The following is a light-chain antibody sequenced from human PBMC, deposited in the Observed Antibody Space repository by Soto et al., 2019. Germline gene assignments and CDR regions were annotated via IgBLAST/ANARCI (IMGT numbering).Light chain of an antibody. J-gene: IGLJ1*01. CDR2: DVS. V-gene: IGLV2-14*01. CDR1: SSDVGGYNY. Sequence: QSALTQPASASGSPGQSITISCTGTSSDVGGYNYVSWYQQHPGKAPKLMIYDVSNRPSGVSNRFSGSKSGNTASLTISGLQAEEEADYYCSSYASSSTLEVFGTGTKLTVL. CDR3: SSYASSSTLEV.